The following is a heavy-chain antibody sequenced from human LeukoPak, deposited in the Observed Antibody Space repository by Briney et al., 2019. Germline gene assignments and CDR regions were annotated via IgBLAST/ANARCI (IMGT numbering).Heavy chain of an antibody. D-gene: IGHD5-18*01. Sequence: GASVKVSCKASGYTFTGYYMHWVRQAPGQGLEWMGWINPNSGGTNYAQKFQGRVTMTRDTSISTAYMELSRLRSDDTAVYYCAXXXXXGYSYGYGVYWGQGTLVTVSS. CDR2: INPNSGGT. V-gene: IGHV1-2*02. CDR1: GYTFTGYY. J-gene: IGHJ4*02. CDR3: AXXXXXGYSYGYGVY.